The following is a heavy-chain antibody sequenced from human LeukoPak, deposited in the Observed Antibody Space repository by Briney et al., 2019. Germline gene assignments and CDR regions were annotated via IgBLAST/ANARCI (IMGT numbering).Heavy chain of an antibody. CDR2: ISVDGGGT. V-gene: IGHV3-43*02. CDR1: GFTFSDYD. Sequence: WVSLRLSCTASGFTFSDYDWRWVRQAPGKGLEWVSLISVDGGGTYYADSVSGRFTISRDNSKNSLYLQMDSLRTEDTAFYYCAKEIDTLDTIDFCIWGPGTMVTVSS. CDR3: AKEIDTLDTIDFCI. D-gene: IGHD3-9*01. J-gene: IGHJ3*02.